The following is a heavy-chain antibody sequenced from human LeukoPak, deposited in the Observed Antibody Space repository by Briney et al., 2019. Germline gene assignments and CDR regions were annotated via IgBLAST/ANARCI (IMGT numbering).Heavy chain of an antibody. V-gene: IGHV3-23*01. CDR3: AKDLSMGGSSWYVPIDY. Sequence: PGGSLRLSCAASGFTFSSYAMSWVRQAPGKGLEWVSAISGSGGSTYYADSVKGRFTISRDNSKNTLYLQMNSLRAEDTAVYYCAKDLSMGGSSWYVPIDYWGQGTLVTVSS. CDR2: ISGSGGST. J-gene: IGHJ4*02. D-gene: IGHD6-13*01. CDR1: GFTFSSYA.